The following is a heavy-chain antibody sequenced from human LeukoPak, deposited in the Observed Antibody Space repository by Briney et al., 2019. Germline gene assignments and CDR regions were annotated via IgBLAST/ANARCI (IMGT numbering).Heavy chain of an antibody. Sequence: GASVKVSCKVSGYTLTELSMHWARQAPGKGLEWMGGFDPEDGETIYAQKFQGRVTMTEDTSTDTAYMELSSLRSEDTAVYYCATVPALKWELLRGWFDPWGQGTLVTVSS. D-gene: IGHD1-26*01. CDR2: FDPEDGET. V-gene: IGHV1-24*01. CDR1: GYTLTELS. J-gene: IGHJ5*02. CDR3: ATVPALKWELLRGWFDP.